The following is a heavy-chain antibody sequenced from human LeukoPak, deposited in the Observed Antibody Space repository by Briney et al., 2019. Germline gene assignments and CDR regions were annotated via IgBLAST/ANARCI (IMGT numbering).Heavy chain of an antibody. CDR3: ARDPPRRYDL. CDR1: GFTFSDYY. V-gene: IGHV3-11*04. CDR2: ISSSGSTI. Sequence: GGSLRLSCVASGFTFSDYYMSWIRQAPGKGLEWISYISSSGSTIFYTDSVKGRFTISRDNPKNSLYLQMNSLRPEDTAVYYCARDPPRRYDLWGQGTLVTVSS. J-gene: IGHJ5*02.